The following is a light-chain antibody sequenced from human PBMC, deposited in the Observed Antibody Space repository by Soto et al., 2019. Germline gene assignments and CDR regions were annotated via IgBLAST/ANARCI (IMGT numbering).Light chain of an antibody. Sequence: QSVLTQSPSASASLGASVKLTCTLSSGHSTYAIAWHQQQPEKGPRYLMKLNNDGSHPKGDGIPDRFSGSSSGAERYLTISSLQSEDEADYYCQTWVTGPPWVFGGGTKLTVL. CDR3: QTWVTGPPWV. CDR2: LNNDGSH. J-gene: IGLJ3*02. V-gene: IGLV4-69*01. CDR1: SGHSTYA.